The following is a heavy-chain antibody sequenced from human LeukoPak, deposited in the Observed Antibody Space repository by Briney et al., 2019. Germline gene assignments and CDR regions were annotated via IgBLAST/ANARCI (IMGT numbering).Heavy chain of an antibody. J-gene: IGHJ4*02. V-gene: IGHV1-2*02. CDR1: GYTFTGYF. CDR3: ARGHCSSAGCYDYFDY. CDR2: INPNSGDT. D-gene: IGHD2-2*01. Sequence: ASVKVSCKASGYTFTGYFIHWVRQAPGQGLEWMGWINPNSGDTDYAQKFQGRVTMTRNTSISTAYMDLSRLRSDDTAVYYCARGHCSSAGCYDYFDYWGQGSLVTVSS.